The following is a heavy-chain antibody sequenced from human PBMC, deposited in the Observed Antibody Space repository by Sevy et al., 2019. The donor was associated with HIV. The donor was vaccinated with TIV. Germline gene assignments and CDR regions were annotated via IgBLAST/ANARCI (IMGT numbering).Heavy chain of an antibody. CDR2: TYYRSKWYN. D-gene: IGHD2-15*01. CDR3: ARNVASHYYGMDV. V-gene: IGHV6-1*01. Sequence: SQTLSLTCAISGDSVSSNSAAWNWIMQSPSRGLEWLGRTYYRSKWYNDYAVSVKSRITINPDTSKNQFSLQLNSVTPEDTAVYYCARNVASHYYGMDVWGQGTTVTVSS. J-gene: IGHJ6*02. CDR1: GDSVSSNSAA.